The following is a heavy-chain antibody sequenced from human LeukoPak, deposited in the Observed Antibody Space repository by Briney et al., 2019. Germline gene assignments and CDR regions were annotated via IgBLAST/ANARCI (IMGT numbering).Heavy chain of an antibody. Sequence: ASVKVSCKVSGYTLTELSMHWVRQAPGKGLEWMGGFDPEDGETIYAQKFQGRVTMTRDTSTSTVYMELSSLRSEDTAVYYCAAAYYDSSGPYGMDVWGQGTTVTVSS. CDR2: FDPEDGET. J-gene: IGHJ6*02. CDR3: AAAYYDSSGPYGMDV. V-gene: IGHV1-24*01. D-gene: IGHD3-22*01. CDR1: GYTLTELS.